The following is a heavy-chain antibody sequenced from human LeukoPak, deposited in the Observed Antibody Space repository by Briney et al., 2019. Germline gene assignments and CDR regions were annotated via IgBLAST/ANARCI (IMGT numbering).Heavy chain of an antibody. V-gene: IGHV3-23*01. CDR2: ISGSGGST. CDR1: RFTFSSYG. D-gene: IGHD4-17*01. Sequence: GGSLRLSCAASRFTFSSYGMSWVRQAPGKGLEWVSGISGSGGSTYYADSAKGRFTISRDNSKNTLYLQMNSLRAEDTAVYYCAKGGSLTTVTHFDYWGQGTLVTVSS. CDR3: AKGGSLTTVTHFDY. J-gene: IGHJ4*02.